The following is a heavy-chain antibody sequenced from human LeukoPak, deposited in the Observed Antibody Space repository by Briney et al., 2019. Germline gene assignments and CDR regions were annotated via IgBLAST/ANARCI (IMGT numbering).Heavy chain of an antibody. Sequence: PSETLSLTCTVSGGSISSSSYYWGWIRQPPGKGLEWHGSIYYSGRNYSNPSLKSRVPISVGTSKNQFSLKLSSVTAADTAEYYSARDYFSVMDFDYWGQGALVTVSS. CDR1: GGSISSSSYY. CDR2: IYYSGRN. V-gene: IGHV4-39*01. CDR3: ARDYFSVMDFDY. D-gene: IGHD2/OR15-2a*01. J-gene: IGHJ4*02.